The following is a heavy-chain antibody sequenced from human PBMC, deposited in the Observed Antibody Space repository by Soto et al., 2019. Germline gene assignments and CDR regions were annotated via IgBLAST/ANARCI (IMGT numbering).Heavy chain of an antibody. Sequence: ASVKVSCKASGYTFINYYLHWVRPAPGQGLEWLGMINPSSGATTSAQKFQARVTMTRGSSPRTVDLGLSSLRSDDTAVYYCARSTDRYYFDYWGQGTLVTVSS. D-gene: IGHD1-1*01. CDR2: INPSSGAT. CDR1: GYTFINYY. V-gene: IGHV1-46*01. J-gene: IGHJ4*02. CDR3: ARSTDRYYFDY.